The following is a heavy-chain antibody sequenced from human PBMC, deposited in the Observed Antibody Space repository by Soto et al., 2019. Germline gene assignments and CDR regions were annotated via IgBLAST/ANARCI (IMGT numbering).Heavy chain of an antibody. Sequence: ASVKVSCKASGYTFTSYGISWVRQAPGQGLEWMGWISAYNGNTNYAQKLQSRVTMTTDTSTSTAYMELRSLRSDDTAVYYCAIEHEEYYDFWSGPLGAFDIWGQGTMVTVSS. D-gene: IGHD3-3*01. CDR3: AIEHEEYYDFWSGPLGAFDI. CDR1: GYTFTSYG. J-gene: IGHJ3*02. V-gene: IGHV1-18*01. CDR2: ISAYNGNT.